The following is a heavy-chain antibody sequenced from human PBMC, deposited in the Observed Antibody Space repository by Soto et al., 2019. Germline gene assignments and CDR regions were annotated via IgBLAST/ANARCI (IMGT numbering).Heavy chain of an antibody. CDR1: GFTFIDYW. Sequence: PWGSLRLSCVASGFTFIDYWMTFFRQSPGKWLEWVVNIKEDGSAKYYVDSVKGRFTISRDNAKNSLYLQMSSLRAEDTAVYYCVRDVGYYNFDSWGQGTLVTVSS. CDR3: VRDVGYYNFDS. D-gene: IGHD3-10*01. CDR2: IKEDGSAK. V-gene: IGHV3-7*01. J-gene: IGHJ5*01.